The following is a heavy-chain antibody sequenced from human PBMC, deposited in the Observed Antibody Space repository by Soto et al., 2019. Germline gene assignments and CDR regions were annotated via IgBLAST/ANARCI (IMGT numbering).Heavy chain of an antibody. CDR3: ARHYRYSYGTPYYYGMDV. V-gene: IGHV5-51*01. CDR2: IYPGDSDT. D-gene: IGHD5-18*01. CDR1: GYSFTSYW. Sequence: GESLKISCKGSGYSFTSYWIGWVRQMPGKGLEWMGIIYPGDSDTSYSPSFQGQVTISADKSISTAYLQWSSLKASDTAMYYCARHYRYSYGTPYYYGMDVWGQGTTVTVSS. J-gene: IGHJ6*02.